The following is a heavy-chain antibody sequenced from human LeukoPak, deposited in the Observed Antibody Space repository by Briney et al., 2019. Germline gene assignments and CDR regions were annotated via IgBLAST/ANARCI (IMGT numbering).Heavy chain of an antibody. D-gene: IGHD6-19*01. J-gene: IGHJ4*02. CDR2: MSHDGGNK. V-gene: IGHV3-30*18. CDR3: AKLDSSGWSRPFDY. Sequence: PGGSLRLSCAASGFTFSSYAMHWVRQAPGKGLEWVAVMSHDGGNKYYGDSVKGRFTISRDNSKNTLYLQMNSLRAEDTAVYYCAKLDSSGWSRPFDYWGQGTLVTVSS. CDR1: GFTFSSYA.